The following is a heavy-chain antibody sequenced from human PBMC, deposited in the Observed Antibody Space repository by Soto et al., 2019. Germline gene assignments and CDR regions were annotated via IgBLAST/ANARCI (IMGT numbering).Heavy chain of an antibody. V-gene: IGHV4-31*02. CDR2: IYYSGST. Sequence: PSETLSLPCTVSGCNISSGGYYWSWIRQHPGKGLEWIGYIYYSGSTYYNPSLKSRVTISVDTSKSQFSLKLSSVTAADTAVYYCARDFTDSSGPTLGMGVWGQGTTVTVSS. J-gene: IGHJ6*02. CDR1: GCNISSGGYY. D-gene: IGHD6-19*01. CDR3: ARDFTDSSGPTLGMGV.